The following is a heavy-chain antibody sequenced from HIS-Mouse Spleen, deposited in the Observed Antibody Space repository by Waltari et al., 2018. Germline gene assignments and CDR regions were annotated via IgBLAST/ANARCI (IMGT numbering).Heavy chain of an antibody. D-gene: IGHD6-13*01. CDR1: GGSISSSSYY. V-gene: IGHV4-39*07. J-gene: IGHJ3*01. CDR2: FDYRGST. CDR3: AREIPYSSSWYDWYFDL. Sequence: QLQLQESGPGLVKPSETLSLTCTVSGGSISSSSYYWGWIRQPPGMGLEWIGSFDYRGSTHFNPCLRSRVPLSVDTAQNQFSLKLSSVIDADTGVYYCAREIPYSSSWYDWYFDLWGQGKMVTVSS.